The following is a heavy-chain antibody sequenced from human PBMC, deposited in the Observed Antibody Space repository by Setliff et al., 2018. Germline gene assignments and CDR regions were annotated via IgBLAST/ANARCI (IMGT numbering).Heavy chain of an antibody. D-gene: IGHD6-25*01. CDR3: ARRDFGSDYPLVS. Sequence: PGESLKISCKGSGDNFNTNWIAWVRQMPGRGLEWMGVIYPGDSDTRYSPSFEGQVIISADKSSSSAFLQWNSLKASDTAMYFCARRDFGSDYPLVSWGQGTLVTVS. J-gene: IGHJ4*02. CDR1: GDNFNTNW. V-gene: IGHV5-51*01. CDR2: IYPGDSDT.